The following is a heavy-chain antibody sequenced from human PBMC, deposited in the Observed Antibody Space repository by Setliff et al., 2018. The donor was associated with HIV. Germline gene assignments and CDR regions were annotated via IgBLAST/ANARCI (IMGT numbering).Heavy chain of an antibody. D-gene: IGHD3-10*01. CDR1: GGSISGSY. Sequence: SETLSLTCSVSGGSISGSYWSWIRQSPERRLEWIGYVYYTGSTHYNPSLKSRVSISVDTSENRFSLRLSSMTAADTAVYYCARHYFDSGSPFSFWGQGAPVTSPQ. CDR2: VYYTGST. J-gene: IGHJ4*02. CDR3: ARHYFDSGSPFSF. V-gene: IGHV4-59*08.